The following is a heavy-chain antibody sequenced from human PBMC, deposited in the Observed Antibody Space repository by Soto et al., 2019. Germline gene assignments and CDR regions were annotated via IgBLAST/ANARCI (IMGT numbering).Heavy chain of an antibody. CDR3: ARDLIRTTVTNPAATQNYFDY. CDR2: ISSSSSYI. J-gene: IGHJ4*02. Sequence: GGSLRLSCAASGFTFSSYSMNCVRHSPGKWLEWVSSISSSSSYIYYADSVKGRFTISRDNAKNSLYLQMNSLRAEDTAVYYCARDLIRTTVTNPAATQNYFDYWGQGTLVSVS. CDR1: GFTFSSYS. V-gene: IGHV3-21*01. D-gene: IGHD4-17*01.